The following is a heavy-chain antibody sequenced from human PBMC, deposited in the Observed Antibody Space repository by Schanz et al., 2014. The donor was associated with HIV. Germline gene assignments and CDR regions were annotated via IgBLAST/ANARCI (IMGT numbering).Heavy chain of an antibody. CDR2: ISWNSGII. Sequence: EVKLVESGGGSVQPGRSLRLSCEASGFTFHDCAMHWVRQAPGKGLEWVSSISWNSGIIGYADSVKGRFSISRDNAKNSLYLQIISLTAEDTAMYYCARDRVSGSSSSSWFDPWGQGTLVTVSS. CDR1: GFTFHDCA. D-gene: IGHD6-6*01. V-gene: IGHV3-9*01. J-gene: IGHJ5*02. CDR3: ARDRVSGSSSSSWFDP.